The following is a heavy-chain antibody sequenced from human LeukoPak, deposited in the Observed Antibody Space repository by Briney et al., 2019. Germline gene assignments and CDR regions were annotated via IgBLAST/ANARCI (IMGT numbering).Heavy chain of an antibody. CDR2: INSNGSST. D-gene: IGHD5-18*01. J-gene: IGHJ5*02. CDR1: GFTFSSNW. Sequence: GGSLRLSCAVSGFTFSSNWMHWVRQAPGKGLVWVSRINSNGSSTIYADSVKGRFTISRDNAKNTLYLQMNSLRAEDTAVYYCAREASAAMVPWGQGTLVTVSS. CDR3: AREASAAMVP. V-gene: IGHV3-74*01.